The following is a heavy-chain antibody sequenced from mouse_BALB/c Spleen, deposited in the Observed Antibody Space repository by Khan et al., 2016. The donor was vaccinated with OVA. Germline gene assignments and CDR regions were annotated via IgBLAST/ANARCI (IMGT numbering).Heavy chain of an antibody. CDR2: INPSTDYT. CDR3: ARGGYGSFAY. Sequence: VQLQQSGAELAKPGASVKMSCKASGYTFTSYWIHWVKQRPGQGLEWIGYINPSTDYTEYNQKFKDKATLHADKSSSTAYRQLSSLTCENSAVYYCARGGYGSFAYWGQGTLVTVSA. V-gene: IGHV1-7*01. D-gene: IGHD1-1*02. CDR1: GYTFTSYW. J-gene: IGHJ3*01.